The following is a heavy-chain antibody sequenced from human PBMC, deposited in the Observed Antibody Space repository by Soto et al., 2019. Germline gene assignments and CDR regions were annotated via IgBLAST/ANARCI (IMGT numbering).Heavy chain of an antibody. V-gene: IGHV3-11*01. Sequence: PGGSLRLSCAASGFTFSDYYMSWIRQAPGKGLEWVSYISSSGITSHSADSVEGRFTISRDNAKNSLYLHMNSLRADDTAVYYCATLYCSGGSCYNSLDYWGQGTLVTVSS. CDR2: ISSSGITS. D-gene: IGHD2-15*01. CDR3: ATLYCSGGSCYNSLDY. CDR1: GFTFSDYY. J-gene: IGHJ4*02.